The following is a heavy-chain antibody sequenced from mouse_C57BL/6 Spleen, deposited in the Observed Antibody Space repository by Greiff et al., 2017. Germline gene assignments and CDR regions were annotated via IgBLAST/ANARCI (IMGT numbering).Heavy chain of an antibody. CDR2: IRSKSSNYAT. CDR1: GFTFNTYA. D-gene: IGHD1-1*01. J-gene: IGHJ2*01. CDR3: VRERGTTVVADY. Sequence: DVKLVESGGGLVQPKGSLKLSCAASGFTFNTYAMHWVRQAPGKGLEWVARIRSKSSNYATYYADSVKDRFTISRDDSQSMLYLQMNNRKTEDTAMYYCVRERGTTVVADYWGQGTTLTVSS. V-gene: IGHV10-3*01.